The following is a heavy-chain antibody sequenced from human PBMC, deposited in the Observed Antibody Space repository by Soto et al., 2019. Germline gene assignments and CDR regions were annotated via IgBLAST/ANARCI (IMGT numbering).Heavy chain of an antibody. V-gene: IGHV3-7*01. Sequence: EVQLVESGGGLVQPGGSLRLSCAASGFTFSSYWMTWVRQAPGKGLEWVANIKQDGSDKNYVDSVKGRFTISRDNAKNFLYMQLNSLRAEGTAVYYCARDGGYCSGGSCYDVFDIWGQGTMVTVSS. D-gene: IGHD2-15*01. CDR3: ARDGGYCSGGSCYDVFDI. CDR2: IKQDGSDK. J-gene: IGHJ3*02. CDR1: GFTFSSYW.